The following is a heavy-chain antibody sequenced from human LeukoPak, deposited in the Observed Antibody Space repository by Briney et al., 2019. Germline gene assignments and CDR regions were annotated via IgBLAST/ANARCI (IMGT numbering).Heavy chain of an antibody. D-gene: IGHD3-10*01. V-gene: IGHV1-2*02. CDR2: IYPNNGAT. CDR1: GYTFSTYG. Sequence: ASVKVSCKASGYTFSTYGITWVRQAPGQGPECMGWIYPNNGATAYAQKFQGRVAMTRDTSITTAYMELSRLRPDDTAVYYCARDGPAQMVDFDYWGQGTLVTVSS. CDR3: ARDGPAQMVDFDY. J-gene: IGHJ4*02.